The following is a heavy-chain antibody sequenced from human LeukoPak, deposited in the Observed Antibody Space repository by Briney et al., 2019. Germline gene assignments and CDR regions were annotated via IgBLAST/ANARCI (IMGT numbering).Heavy chain of an antibody. CDR2: IYYSGST. CDR1: GGSISSYY. D-gene: IGHD6-13*01. CDR3: ARVTGKAAAGTVWFDP. V-gene: IGHV4-59*01. J-gene: IGHJ5*02. Sequence: PSETLSLTCTVSGGSISSYYWSWIRQPPGKGLEWIGYIYYSGSTNYNPSLKSRVTISVDTSKNQFSLKLSSVTAADTAVYYCARVTGKAAAGTVWFDPWGQGTLVTVSS.